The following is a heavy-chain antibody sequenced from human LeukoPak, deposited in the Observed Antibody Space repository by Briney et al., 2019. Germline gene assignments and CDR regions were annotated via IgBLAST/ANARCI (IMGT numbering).Heavy chain of an antibody. J-gene: IGHJ6*02. CDR1: GGTFSSYA. D-gene: IGHD6-19*01. V-gene: IGHV1-69*13. CDR2: IIPIFGTA. CDR3: ASTQSRIAVAGTYYYYGMDV. Sequence: SVKVSCKASGGTFSSYAISWVRQAPGRGLEWMGGIIPIFGTANYAQKFQSRVTITADESTSTAYMELSSLRSEDTAVYYCASTQSRIAVAGTYYYYGMDVWGQGTTVTVSS.